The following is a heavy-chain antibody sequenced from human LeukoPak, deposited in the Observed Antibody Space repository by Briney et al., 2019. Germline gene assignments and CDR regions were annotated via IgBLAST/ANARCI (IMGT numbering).Heavy chain of an antibody. CDR1: GSTFSSYG. V-gene: IGHV3-30*18. J-gene: IGHJ4*02. D-gene: IGHD6-19*01. CDR3: VKVRGIAVAGTYFDY. Sequence: GGSLRLSCAASGSTFSSYGMHWVRQAPGKGLEWVAVISYDGSNKYYADSVKGRFTISRDNSKNTLYLQMNSLRAEDTAVYYCVKVRGIAVAGTYFDYWGQGTLVTVSS. CDR2: ISYDGSNK.